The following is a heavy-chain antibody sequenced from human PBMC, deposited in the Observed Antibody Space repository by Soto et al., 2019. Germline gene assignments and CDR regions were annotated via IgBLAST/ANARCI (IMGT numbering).Heavy chain of an antibody. Sequence: QVQLVQSGAEVKKPGSSVKVSCKASGGTFSSYAISWVRQAPGQGLERMGGIIPIFGTANYAQKFQGRVTITADESTSTAYMELSSLRSEDTAVYYCARVPGYCSGGSCYNYYYGMDVWGQGTTVTVSS. V-gene: IGHV1-69*01. D-gene: IGHD2-15*01. CDR1: GGTFSSYA. J-gene: IGHJ6*02. CDR2: IIPIFGTA. CDR3: ARVPGYCSGGSCYNYYYGMDV.